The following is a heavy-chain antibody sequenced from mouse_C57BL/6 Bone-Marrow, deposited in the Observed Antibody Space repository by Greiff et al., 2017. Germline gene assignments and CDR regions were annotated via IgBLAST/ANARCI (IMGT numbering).Heavy chain of an antibody. Sequence: VQLQQSGTVLARPGASVKMSCKTSGYTFTSYWMHWVKQRPGQGLEWIGAIYPGNSDTSYNQKFKGKAKLTAVTSASTAYMELSSLTNEDSAVYYCIGTGTGEYHAMDYWGQGTSVTVSS. J-gene: IGHJ4*01. CDR1: GYTFTSYW. CDR3: IGTGTGEYHAMDY. D-gene: IGHD4-1*01. V-gene: IGHV1-5*01. CDR2: IYPGNSDT.